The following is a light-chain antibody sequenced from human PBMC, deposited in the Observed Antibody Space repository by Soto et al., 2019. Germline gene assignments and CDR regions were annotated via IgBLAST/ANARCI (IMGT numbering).Light chain of an antibody. J-gene: IGKJ5*01. V-gene: IGKV3D-20*02. CDR3: QQRTDWPIT. Sequence: EIVSTQSPGSLSLSPGERATLSCRASQSVSSCYLCWYQKTSGQATRLLFYGAYSRATGIPGRFSGSGCGTDFTLTISSLEAEDFAVYCCQQRTDWPITFGQGTRLEIK. CDR1: QSVSSCY. CDR2: GAY.